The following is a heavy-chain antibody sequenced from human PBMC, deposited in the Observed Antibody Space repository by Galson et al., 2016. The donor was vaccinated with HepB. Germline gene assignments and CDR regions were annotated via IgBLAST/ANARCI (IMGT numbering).Heavy chain of an antibody. D-gene: IGHD6-19*01. V-gene: IGHV3-23*01. Sequence: LSCAASGFTFGRYAMSWVRQAPGKGLEWVSAISGDGGSTYYAGSVQGRFTSSRDRSTNTMYLQMNSLRTDDTAVYYCARFTKEWLDRVYYFDYWGQGTLVTVSS. CDR1: GFTFGRYA. CDR2: ISGDGGST. CDR3: ARFTKEWLDRVYYFDY. J-gene: IGHJ4*02.